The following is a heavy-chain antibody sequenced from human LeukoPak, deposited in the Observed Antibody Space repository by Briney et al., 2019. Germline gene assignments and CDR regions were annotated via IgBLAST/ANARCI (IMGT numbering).Heavy chain of an antibody. J-gene: IGHJ4*02. D-gene: IGHD3-10*01. Sequence: SEPLSLTCTVSGGSISSYYWSWIRQPAGKGLEWIGHIYTSGSTNYNPSLKSRVTMSVDTSKNQFSLKLSSVTAADTAVYYCARDKVRGVFDYWGQGTLVTVYS. CDR3: ARDKVRGVFDY. V-gene: IGHV4-4*07. CDR1: GGSISSYY. CDR2: IYTSGST.